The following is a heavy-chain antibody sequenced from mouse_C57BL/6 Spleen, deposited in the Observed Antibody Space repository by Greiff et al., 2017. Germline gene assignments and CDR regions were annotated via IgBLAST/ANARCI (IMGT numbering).Heavy chain of an antibody. V-gene: IGHV7-3*01. D-gene: IGHD2-14*01. Sequence: EVKLVESGGGLVQPGGSLSLSCAASGFTFTDYYMSWVRQPPGKALEWLGFIRNKANGYTTEYSASVKGRFTISRDNSQSILYRQMNALRAEDSATYYCARYGGTYWYFDVWGTGTTVTVSS. CDR2: IRNKANGYTT. CDR3: ARYGGTYWYFDV. CDR1: GFTFTDYY. J-gene: IGHJ1*03.